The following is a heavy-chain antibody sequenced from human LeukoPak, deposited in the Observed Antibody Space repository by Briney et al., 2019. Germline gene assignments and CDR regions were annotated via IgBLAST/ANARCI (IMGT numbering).Heavy chain of an antibody. Sequence: GGSLRLSCAASGFAFSSYWMTWVRQAPGKGLEWVANIKPDGSGKNYVDSVKGRFAISRDNAKNSLYLQMKGLRVEDTAVYYCSSRPGELDLDCWGQGALVTVSS. CDR1: GFAFSSYW. V-gene: IGHV3-7*01. D-gene: IGHD1-14*01. J-gene: IGHJ4*02. CDR2: IKPDGSGK. CDR3: SSRPGELDLDC.